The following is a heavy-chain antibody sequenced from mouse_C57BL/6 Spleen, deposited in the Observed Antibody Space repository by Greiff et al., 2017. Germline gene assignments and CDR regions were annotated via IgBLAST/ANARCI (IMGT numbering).Heavy chain of an antibody. V-gene: IGHV1-72*01. CDR2: IDPNSGGT. J-gene: IGHJ4*01. CDR3: AKHSSGFYYYAMDY. CDR1: GYTFTSYW. Sequence: QVQLKQPGAELVKPGASVKLSCKASGYTFTSYWMHWVKQRPGRGLEWIGRIDPNSGGTKYNEKFKSKATLTVDKPSSTAYMQLSSLTSEDSAVYYCAKHSSGFYYYAMDYWGQGTSVTVSS. D-gene: IGHD3-2*02.